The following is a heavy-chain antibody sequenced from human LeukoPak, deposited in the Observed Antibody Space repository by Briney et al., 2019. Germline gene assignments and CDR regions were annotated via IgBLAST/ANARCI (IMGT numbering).Heavy chain of an antibody. J-gene: IGHJ4*02. Sequence: GGSLRLSCAASGFTFSSYSMNWVRQAPGKGLEWVSYISSSSSTIYYADSVKGRFTISRDNAKNSLYLQMNSLRAEDAAVYYCARDVDYGGNSGYFDYWGQGTLVTVSS. CDR1: GFTFSSYS. D-gene: IGHD4-23*01. CDR2: ISSSSSTI. V-gene: IGHV3-48*04. CDR3: ARDVDYGGNSGYFDY.